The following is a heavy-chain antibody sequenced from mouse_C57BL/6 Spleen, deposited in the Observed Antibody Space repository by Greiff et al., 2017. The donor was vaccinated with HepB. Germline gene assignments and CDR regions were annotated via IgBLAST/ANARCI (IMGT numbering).Heavy chain of an antibody. V-gene: IGHV1-82*01. J-gene: IGHJ2*01. CDR1: GYAFSSSW. CDR3: ADGYYENYFDD. Sequence: VQLQQSGPELVKPGASVKISCKASGYAFSSSWMNWVKQRPGKGLEWIGRIYPGDGDTNYNGKFKGKATLTADKSSSTAYKQLSSLTSEDSAVYFCADGYYENYFDDWGQGTTLTVSS. CDR2: IYPGDGDT. D-gene: IGHD2-3*01.